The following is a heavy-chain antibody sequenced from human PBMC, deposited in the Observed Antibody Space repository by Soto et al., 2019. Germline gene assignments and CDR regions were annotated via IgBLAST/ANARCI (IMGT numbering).Heavy chain of an antibody. D-gene: IGHD1-26*01. J-gene: IGHJ4*02. CDR3: VKDRWVEY. CDR1: GFSFSNFA. Sequence: EVQLVESGGGLVQPGGSLRLSCSVFGFSFSNFAMHWVRQAPGKGLEYVSSISSNGGSTYYADSVKGRFTISRDNSKSTLYLQMSSLGPEDTAVYYCVKDRWVEYWGQGALVTVSS. CDR2: ISSNGGST. V-gene: IGHV3-64D*06.